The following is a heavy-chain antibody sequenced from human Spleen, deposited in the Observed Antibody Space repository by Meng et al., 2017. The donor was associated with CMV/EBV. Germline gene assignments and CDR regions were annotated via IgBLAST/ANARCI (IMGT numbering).Heavy chain of an antibody. CDR1: GYSFTNYW. CDR3: VLEPYCTSTRCYSP. CDR2: IYPSDSDT. J-gene: IGHJ5*02. Sequence: GESLKISCQGSGYSFTNYWIGWVRQMPGKGLEWMGIIYPSDSDTTFSPSFQGQVTISADKSISTAYLQWSSLKASDTAMYYCVLEPYCTSTRCYSPWGQGTLVPSPQ. V-gene: IGHV5-51*01. D-gene: IGHD2-2*01.